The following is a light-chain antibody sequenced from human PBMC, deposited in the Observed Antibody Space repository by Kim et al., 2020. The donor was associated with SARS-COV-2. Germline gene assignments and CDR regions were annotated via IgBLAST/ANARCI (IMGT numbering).Light chain of an antibody. CDR3: QQYSSSPRT. CDR1: QCVGNNY. J-gene: IGKJ1*01. Sequence: SPGDRATLSCRASQCVGNNYLAWYQQKAGQSPRLLIYGASSRATGIPDRFSGSGSGTDFTLTISRLEPEDFALYYCQQYSSSPRTFGQGTKVEIK. V-gene: IGKV3-20*01. CDR2: GAS.